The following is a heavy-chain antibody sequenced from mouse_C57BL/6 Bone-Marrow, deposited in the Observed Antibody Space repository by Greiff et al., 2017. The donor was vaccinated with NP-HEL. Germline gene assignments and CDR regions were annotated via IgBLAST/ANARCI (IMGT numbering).Heavy chain of an antibody. CDR3: ARESSYYYAISYWYFDV. J-gene: IGHJ1*03. Sequence: EVQLQQSGPELVKPGASVKISCKASGYSFTDYNMNWVKQSNGKSLEWIGVINPNYGTTSYTQKFKGKATLTVDQSSITAYMQLNSLTSADSAVYYCARESSYYYAISYWYFDVWGTGTTVTVSS. V-gene: IGHV1-39*01. D-gene: IGHD1-1*01. CDR2: INPNYGTT. CDR1: GYSFTDYN.